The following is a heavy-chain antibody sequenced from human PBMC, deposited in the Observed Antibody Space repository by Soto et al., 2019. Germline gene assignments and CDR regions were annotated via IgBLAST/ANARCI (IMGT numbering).Heavy chain of an antibody. CDR1: GFTFSSYG. D-gene: IGHD6-13*01. Sequence: QVQLLESGGGVVQPGTYLRLSCATSGFTFSSYGMYWVRQAPGKGLGWVAVIWYEGDNEYYADSVKGRLAISRDNSKNTLYLQMNSLRAEDTAIYYCAKDVGNSWSYYFDFCGQGTLVTVSS. J-gene: IGHJ4*02. CDR3: AKDVGNSWSYYFDF. CDR2: IWYEGDNE. V-gene: IGHV3-33*06.